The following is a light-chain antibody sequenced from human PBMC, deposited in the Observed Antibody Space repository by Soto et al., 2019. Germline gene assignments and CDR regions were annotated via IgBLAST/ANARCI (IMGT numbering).Light chain of an antibody. CDR1: QSISIY. CDR2: AAS. V-gene: IGKV1-39*01. CDR3: QQSYSTPS. Sequence: DIQMTQSPSSLSASVGDRVTITCRASQSISIYLNWYQQKPGKAPKFLIYAASSLQTGVPSRFSGSGSGTDFTLTIGSLQPEDFATYYCQQSYSTPSFGGGTKVEIK. J-gene: IGKJ4*01.